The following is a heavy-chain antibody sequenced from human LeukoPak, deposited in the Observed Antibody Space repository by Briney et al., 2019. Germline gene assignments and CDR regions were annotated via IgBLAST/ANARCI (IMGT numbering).Heavy chain of an antibody. CDR1: GGSFSAYY. V-gene: IGHV4-34*01. J-gene: IGHJ6*03. D-gene: IGHD2-2*01. Sequence: SETLSLTCGVYGGSFSAYYWSWVRQPPGKGLEWIGEIDHSGSANSNSSLKPRVTLSVDTSKKTFSLRLTSVTAADTAVYFCARVRTSSLLGYFYMDAWGKGATVTVSS. CDR2: IDHSGSA. CDR3: ARVRTSSLLGYFYMDA.